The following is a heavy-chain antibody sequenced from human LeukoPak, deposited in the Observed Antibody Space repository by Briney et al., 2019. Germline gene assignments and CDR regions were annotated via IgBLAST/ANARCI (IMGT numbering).Heavy chain of an antibody. Sequence: GGSLRLSCAASGFTFRNYGMNWVRQAPGKGLEWVALIWYDGSRDYYVDFVKGRFTVSRDNSKNTLYLKMKNLRAEDTAVYYCATVRGSDWYMDYWGQGTLVTVSS. CDR1: GFTFRNYG. D-gene: IGHD6-19*01. CDR3: ATVRGSDWYMDY. J-gene: IGHJ4*02. CDR2: IWYDGSRD. V-gene: IGHV3-33*01.